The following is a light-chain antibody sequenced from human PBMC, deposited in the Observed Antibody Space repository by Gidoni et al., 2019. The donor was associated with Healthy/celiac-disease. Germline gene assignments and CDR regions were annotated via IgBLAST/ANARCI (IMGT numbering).Light chain of an antibody. CDR2: GAS. CDR1: QSVSSSY. Sequence: EIVLTQSPGTLSLSPGERATLSCRASQSVSSSYLAWYQQKPGQAPRLLIYGASIRATGIPDRFSGSGSGTDFTLTLSSLEPEDFAVYYCQQYGSSPWTFGQGTKVEIK. V-gene: IGKV3-20*01. J-gene: IGKJ1*01. CDR3: QQYGSSPWT.